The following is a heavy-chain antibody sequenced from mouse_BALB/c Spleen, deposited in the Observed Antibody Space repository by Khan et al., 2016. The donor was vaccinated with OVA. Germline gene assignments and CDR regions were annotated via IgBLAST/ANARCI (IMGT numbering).Heavy chain of an antibody. CDR3: ARLEDI. CDR1: GFSLSIYG. J-gene: IGHJ2*01. CDR2: IWAGGCP. Sequence: QVQLEESGPGLVAPSQSLSITCTVSGFSLSIYGVHCVRHPPGKGLEWLGVIWAGGCPHYTSALMSRLSIRQDNSKSQVFLKMNSLQTYDTAMYYCARLEDIWGQGTTLTVSS. V-gene: IGHV2-9*02. D-gene: IGHD1-3*01.